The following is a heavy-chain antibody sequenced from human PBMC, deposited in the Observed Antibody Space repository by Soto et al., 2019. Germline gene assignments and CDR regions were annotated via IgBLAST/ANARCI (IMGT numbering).Heavy chain of an antibody. D-gene: IGHD5-18*01. J-gene: IGHJ2*01. V-gene: IGHV3-72*01. CDR1: GFTFSDHY. Sequence: EVQLVESGGGLVQPGGSLRLSCAASGFTFSDHYMDWVRQSPGKGLEWVGRTRNKANSYTTEYAASVTGRFTISRDDSKNTLYLKMNSLKTEDTAVYYCARARWGYGYRAGLRDLWGRGTLVTVSS. CDR2: TRNKANSYTT. CDR3: ARARWGYGYRAGLRDL.